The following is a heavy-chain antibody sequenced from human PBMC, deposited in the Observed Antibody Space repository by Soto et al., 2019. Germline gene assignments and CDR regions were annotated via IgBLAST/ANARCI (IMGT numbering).Heavy chain of an antibody. CDR1: GYTFTSYG. CDR2: IIPYNGNT. CDR3: ARDSNRCLGVLKTSYCLDG. Sequence: ASVKVSCKASGYTFTSYGISWVRQAPGQGLEWMGGIIPYNGNTNYAQKFQGRVTMTADESTSTAYMELSSLRSEDTAVYYCARDSNRCLGVLKTSYCLDGRGQGTTVTGSS. J-gene: IGHJ6*01. V-gene: IGHV1-18*01. D-gene: IGHD3-16*01.